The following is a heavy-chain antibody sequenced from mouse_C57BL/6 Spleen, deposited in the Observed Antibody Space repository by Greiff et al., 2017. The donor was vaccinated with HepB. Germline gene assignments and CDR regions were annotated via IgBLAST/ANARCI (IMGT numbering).Heavy chain of an antibody. CDR2: IYPGSGST. CDR1: GYTFTSYW. D-gene: IGHD2-1*01. V-gene: IGHV1-55*01. CDR3: ARHYGNHLYYYAMDY. Sequence: QVQLQQPGAELVKPGASVKMSCKASGYTFTSYWITWVKQRPGQGLEWIGDIYPGSGSTNYNEKFKSKATLTVDTSSSTAYMQLSSLTSEDSAVYYCARHYGNHLYYYAMDYWGQGTSVTVSS. J-gene: IGHJ4*01.